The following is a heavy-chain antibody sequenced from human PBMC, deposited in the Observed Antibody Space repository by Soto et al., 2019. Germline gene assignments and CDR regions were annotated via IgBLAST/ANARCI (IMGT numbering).Heavy chain of an antibody. CDR1: GGTFSNYA. CDR2: IIPIFGTA. CDR3: AVGSVDIVPTGMKPFDP. V-gene: IGHV1-69*13. Sequence: GASVKLSRKASGGTFSNYAISWVRQAPGQGLEWMGGIIPIFGTANYAQKFQGRVTITADESTSTAYMELSSLRSEDTAIYYCAVGSVDIVPTGMKPFDPWGQGTLVTVSS. D-gene: IGHD5-12*01. J-gene: IGHJ5*02.